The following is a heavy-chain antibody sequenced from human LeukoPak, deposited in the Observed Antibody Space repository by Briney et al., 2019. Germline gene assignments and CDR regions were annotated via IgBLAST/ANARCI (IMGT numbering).Heavy chain of an antibody. CDR1: GFTFSSYW. V-gene: IGHV3-30*03. J-gene: IGHJ1*01. CDR2: ISYDGSNK. CDR3: ARARGVGATSPFQH. D-gene: IGHD1-26*01. Sequence: PGGSLRLSCAASGFTFSSYWMHWVRQAPGKGLEWVAVISYDGSNKYYADSVKGRFTISRDNSKNTLYLQMNSLRAEDTAVYYCARARGVGATSPFQHWGQGTLVTVSS.